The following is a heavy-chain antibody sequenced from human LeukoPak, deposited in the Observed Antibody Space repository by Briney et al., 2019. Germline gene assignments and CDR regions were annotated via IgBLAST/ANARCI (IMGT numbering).Heavy chain of an antibody. CDR2: ISGSGGSI. CDR3: AGVVTSFPYFDY. J-gene: IGHJ4*02. Sequence: GGSLRLSCAASGFTFSSYAMSWVRQAPGKGLEWVSAISGSGGSIYYADSVKGRFTISRDNSKNTLYLQMNSLRAEDTAVYYCAGVVTSFPYFDYWGQGTLVTVSS. CDR1: GFTFSSYA. V-gene: IGHV3-23*01. D-gene: IGHD3-3*01.